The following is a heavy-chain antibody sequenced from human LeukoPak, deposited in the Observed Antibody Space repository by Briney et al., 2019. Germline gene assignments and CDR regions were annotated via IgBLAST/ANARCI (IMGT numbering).Heavy chain of an antibody. D-gene: IGHD7-27*01. Sequence: GGSLRLSCAAAGFTVSSNYMSWVRQAPGKGLEWVSVIYSGGSTYYADSVKGRFTVSRDNSKNTLFLQMNSLRAEDTAVYYCAKDGGLWVSAHWGDSWGRGTLVTVSS. CDR1: GFTVSSNY. CDR3: AKDGGLWVSAHWGDS. J-gene: IGHJ4*02. V-gene: IGHV3-53*01. CDR2: IYSGGST.